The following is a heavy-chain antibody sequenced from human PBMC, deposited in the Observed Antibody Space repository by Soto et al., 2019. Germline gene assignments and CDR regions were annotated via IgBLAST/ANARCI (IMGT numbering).Heavy chain of an antibody. CDR2: ISGSGGST. D-gene: IGHD3-22*01. J-gene: IGHJ1*01. Sequence: EVQLLESGGGLVQPGGSLRLSCAASGFTFSSYAMSWVRQAPGKGLEWVSAISGSGGSTYYADSVKGRFTISRDNSKNALYLQMNSLRAEDTAVYYCAKDRGLYYDSSGYYFRAEYFQHWGQGTLVTVSS. CDR3: AKDRGLYYDSSGYYFRAEYFQH. V-gene: IGHV3-23*01. CDR1: GFTFSSYA.